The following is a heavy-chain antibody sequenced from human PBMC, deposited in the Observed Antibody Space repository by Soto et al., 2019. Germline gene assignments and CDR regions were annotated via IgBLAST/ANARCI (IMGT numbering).Heavy chain of an antibody. J-gene: IGHJ3*02. D-gene: IGHD3-16*01. CDR2: VSSSSSTT. CDR1: GFTFSRHT. CDR3: AKLGLDVPI. V-gene: IGHV3-48*04. Sequence: GGSLRLSCAGSGFTFSRHTMNWVRQAPGKGLEWLSSVSSSSSTTFYADSVKGRFTISRDNAKNSLYLHMNSLRAEDTAVYYCAKLGLDVPIWGQGTMVTGSS.